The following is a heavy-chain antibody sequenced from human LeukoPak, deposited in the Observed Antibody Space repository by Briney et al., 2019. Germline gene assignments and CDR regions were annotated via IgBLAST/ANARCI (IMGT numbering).Heavy chain of an antibody. Sequence: PGGSLRLSCAASAFSFSAYSMNWVRQAPGKGLEWVSYISSSSRTTYYADSVKGRFTISRDNAKNSLYLQMNSLRAEDTAVYYCTRGMTTVTTAFDSWGQGTLVTVSS. CDR1: AFSFSAYS. D-gene: IGHD4-17*01. CDR2: ISSSSRTT. V-gene: IGHV3-48*01. CDR3: TRGMTTVTTAFDS. J-gene: IGHJ4*02.